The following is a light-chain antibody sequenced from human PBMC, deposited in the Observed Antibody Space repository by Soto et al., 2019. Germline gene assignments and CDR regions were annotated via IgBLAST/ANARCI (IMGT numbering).Light chain of an antibody. CDR2: DAS. CDR3: QQRLDWPLT. V-gene: IGKV3-11*01. J-gene: IGKJ4*01. CDR1: QSVSSF. Sequence: EIVLTQSPATLFLSPGERATLSCRASQSVSSFFVWYQQKRGQAPRLLIYDASKRATGIPARFSGSGSGTDFTLTISSLEPEDFAVYYCQQRLDWPLTFGGGTTVEIK.